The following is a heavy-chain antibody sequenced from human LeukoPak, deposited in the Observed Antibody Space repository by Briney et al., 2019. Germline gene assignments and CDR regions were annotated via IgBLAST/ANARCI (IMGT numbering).Heavy chain of an antibody. V-gene: IGHV1-2*02. Sequence: GASVKVSCKASGYTFTGYYMHWVRQAPGQGLEWMGWINPNSGGTNYAQKFQGRVTMTRDTSISTAYMELSRLRSDDTAVYYCARDKQPAAIYYYYYYGMDVWGQGTTVTVSS. J-gene: IGHJ6*02. D-gene: IGHD2-2*01. CDR3: ARDKQPAAIYYYYYYGMDV. CDR1: GYTFTGYY. CDR2: INPNSGGT.